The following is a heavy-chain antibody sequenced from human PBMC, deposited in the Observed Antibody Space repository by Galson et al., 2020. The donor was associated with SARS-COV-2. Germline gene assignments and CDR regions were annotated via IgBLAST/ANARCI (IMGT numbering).Heavy chain of an antibody. J-gene: IGHJ2*01. Sequence: SETLSLTCTVSGYSVSTTNYWGWVRQPPGRGLEWIGSVYPSGTTHYNPSLKSRVTISVDPSKNQFSLRLDSVTAADTALYYCASQGVNMIVLVTVPGWYFDLWGRGTLVTVSS. CDR1: GYSVSTTNY. V-gene: IGHV4-38-2*02. CDR3: ASQGVNMIVLVTVPGWYFDL. CDR2: VYPSGTT. D-gene: IGHD3-22*01.